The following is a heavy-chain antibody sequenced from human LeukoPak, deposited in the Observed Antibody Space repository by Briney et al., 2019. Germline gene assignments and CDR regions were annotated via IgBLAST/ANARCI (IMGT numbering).Heavy chain of an antibody. D-gene: IGHD6-19*01. CDR2: IYYSGST. V-gene: IGHV4-59*01. CDR3: ARAYSSGWYRWYFDL. CDR1: GGSITSYY. J-gene: IGHJ2*01. Sequence: SETLSLTCTVSGGSITSYYWSWIRQPPGKGLEWIGYIYYSGSTNYNPSLKSRVTISVDTSKNQFSLKLSSVTAADTAVYYCARAYSSGWYRWYFDLWGRGTLVTVSS.